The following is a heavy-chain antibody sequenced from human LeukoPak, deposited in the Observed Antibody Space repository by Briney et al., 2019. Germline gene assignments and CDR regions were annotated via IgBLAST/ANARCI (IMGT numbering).Heavy chain of an antibody. CDR1: GYTCSNYG. D-gene: IGHD6-6*01. Sequence: GASVKVSFKASGYTCSNYGISWLREARRQALEWVGWISACNGYTNNAHKHQGRESLATDTSTSTAYKELTRPTSDDAAVYHWAREAYSSSTREPFDIWGQGTMVTASS. CDR3: AREAYSSSTREPFDI. J-gene: IGHJ3*02. CDR2: ISACNGYT. V-gene: IGHV1-18*01.